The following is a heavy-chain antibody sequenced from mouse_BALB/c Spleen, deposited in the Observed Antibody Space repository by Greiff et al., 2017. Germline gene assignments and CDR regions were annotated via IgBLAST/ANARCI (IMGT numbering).Heavy chain of an antibody. V-gene: IGHV5-6-5*01. CDR3: ARGIYDGYWYAMDY. CDR2: ISSGGST. CDR1: GFTFSSYA. D-gene: IGHD2-3*01. J-gene: IGHJ4*01. Sequence: EVKLVESGGGLVKPGGSLKLSCAASGFTFSSYAMSWVRQTPEKRLEWVASISSGGSTYYPDSVKGRFTISRDNARNILYLQMSSLRSEDTAMYYCARGIYDGYWYAMDYWGQGTSVTVSS.